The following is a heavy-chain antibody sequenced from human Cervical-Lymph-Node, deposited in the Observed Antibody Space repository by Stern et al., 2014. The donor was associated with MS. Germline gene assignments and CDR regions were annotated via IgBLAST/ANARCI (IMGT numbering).Heavy chain of an antibody. CDR2: IFPVFGTP. D-gene: IGHD6-13*01. CDR1: GGTFSKFP. Sequence: VQLVQSGAEVMKPGSSVKVSCKASGGTFSKFPSRWVRQAPGQGLEWLAGIFPVFGTPTYAQEFRGRVTITADVSTSTVYMELSSLRSDDTAVYYCALSSETSDRWYSLGYDLWGQGTLVTVSS. J-gene: IGHJ5*02. CDR3: ALSSETSDRWYSLGYDL. V-gene: IGHV1-69*01.